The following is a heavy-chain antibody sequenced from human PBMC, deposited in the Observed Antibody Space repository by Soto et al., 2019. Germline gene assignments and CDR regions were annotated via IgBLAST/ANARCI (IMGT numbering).Heavy chain of an antibody. CDR3: ARVYLTAGGTYYYAMDV. V-gene: IGHV3-21*01. J-gene: IGHJ6*02. CDR2: ISSSFGYT. CDR1: GFTFSTYS. Sequence: EVQLVESGGGPVKPGGSLRLSCVVSGFTFSTYSMNWVRQAPGKGLEWVSSISSSFGYTFYADSVKGRFTVSRDNAKNSLYLQMNSLSAEDTAVYYCARVYLTAGGTYYYAMDVWGQGTTVTVSS. D-gene: IGHD6-13*01.